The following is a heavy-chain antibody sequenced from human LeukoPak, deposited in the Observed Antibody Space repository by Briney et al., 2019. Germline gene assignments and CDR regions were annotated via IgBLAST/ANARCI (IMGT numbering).Heavy chain of an antibody. D-gene: IGHD6-19*01. J-gene: IGHJ5*01. Sequence: SQTLSLTCAISGDSVSSKNGAWNLIRQSPSGGLEWLGRTYYRSKWYDEYADSVKGRVTISPDTSKNQFSLHVYSVTPEDTAVYYCARDLGTSGWYTFDFWGQGTLVTVSS. CDR2: TYYRSKWYD. CDR1: GDSVSSKNGA. V-gene: IGHV6-1*01. CDR3: ARDLGTSGWYTFDF.